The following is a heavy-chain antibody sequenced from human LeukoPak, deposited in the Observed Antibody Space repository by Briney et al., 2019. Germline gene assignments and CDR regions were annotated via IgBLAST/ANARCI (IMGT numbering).Heavy chain of an antibody. CDR3: ARDVVVRSYYYYYGMDV. D-gene: IGHD2-2*01. CDR1: GGSFSGYY. V-gene: IGHV4-34*01. Sequence: PSETLSLTCAVYGGSFSGYYWSWLRQPPGKGLEWIGEINHSGSTNYNPSLKSRVTISVDTSKNQFSLKLSSVTAADTAVYYCARDVVVRSYYYYYGMDVWGQGTTVTVSS. CDR2: INHSGST. J-gene: IGHJ6*02.